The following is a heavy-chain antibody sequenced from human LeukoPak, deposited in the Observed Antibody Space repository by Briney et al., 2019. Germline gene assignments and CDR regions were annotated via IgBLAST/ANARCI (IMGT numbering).Heavy chain of an antibody. D-gene: IGHD5/OR15-5a*01. CDR2: ISPYNNDT. J-gene: IGHJ5*02. CDR3: ARKVFYDLATGYGWFDP. V-gene: IGHV1-18*01. Sequence: ASVKVSCKASGYTFINYGFTWVRQAPGQGLEWMGWISPYNNDTRYAQNFQGRVTLTTDTSSSTAYLELRSLRFDDTAIYYCARKVFYDLATGYGWFDPWGQGTLVTVSS. CDR1: GYTFINYG.